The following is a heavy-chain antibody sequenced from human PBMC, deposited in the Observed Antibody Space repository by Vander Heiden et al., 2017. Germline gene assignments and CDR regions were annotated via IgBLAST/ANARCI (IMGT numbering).Heavy chain of an antibody. CDR3: AKDAYYDSSGYYDY. Sequence: EVQLVESGGGLVQPGRSLRLSCAASGFTFDDSAMHCVRRAPGQGLEWVSGISWNSGSIGYADSVKGRFTISRDNAKNSLYLQMNSLRAEDTALYYCAKDAYYDSSGYYDYWGQGTLVTVSS. CDR2: ISWNSGSI. D-gene: IGHD3-22*01. V-gene: IGHV3-9*01. J-gene: IGHJ4*02. CDR1: GFTFDDSA.